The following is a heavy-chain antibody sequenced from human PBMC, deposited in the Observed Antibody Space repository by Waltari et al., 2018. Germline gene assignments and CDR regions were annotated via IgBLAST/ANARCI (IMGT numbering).Heavy chain of an antibody. J-gene: IGHJ4*02. CDR3: ARVYCSSTSCYPGPFDY. Sequence: QVQLQESGPGLVKPSETLSLTCTVSGGSISSYYWSWIRQPPGKGLEWIGYISYSGSTNYHPALKSRVTVSVDTSKTQFSRKLSSVTAADTAVYYCARVYCSSTSCYPGPFDYWGQGTLVTVSS. CDR2: ISYSGST. CDR1: GGSISSYY. V-gene: IGHV4-59*01. D-gene: IGHD2-2*01.